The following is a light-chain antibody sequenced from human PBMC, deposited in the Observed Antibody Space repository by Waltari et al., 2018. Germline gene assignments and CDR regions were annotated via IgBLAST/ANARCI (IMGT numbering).Light chain of an antibody. V-gene: IGLV2-11*01. Sequence: QSALTQPRPVSGSPGQSVTLPRTGTSSDVGGYNYVSWYQQHPGKAPKLMISDVTERPSGVPDRFSGSKSGNTASLTISGLQAEDEGDYYCCSYAGGDTVVFGGGTKLTVL. J-gene: IGLJ2*01. CDR3: CSYAGGDTVV. CDR1: SSDVGGYNY. CDR2: DVT.